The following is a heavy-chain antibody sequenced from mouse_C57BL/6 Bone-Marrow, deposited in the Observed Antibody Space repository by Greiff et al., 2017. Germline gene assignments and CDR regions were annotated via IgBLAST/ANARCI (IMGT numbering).Heavy chain of an antibody. V-gene: IGHV1-54*01. CDR1: GYAFTNYL. CDR3: ASGGNYGNYYFDY. J-gene: IGHJ2*01. CDR2: INPGSGGT. Sequence: QVQLQQSGAELVRPGTSVKVSCKASGYAFTNYLIEWVKQRPGQGLEWIGVINPGSGGTNYNEKFKGKATLTADKSSSTAYMQLSSLTSEDSAVYVCASGGNYGNYYFDYWGQGTTLTVSS. D-gene: IGHD2-1*01.